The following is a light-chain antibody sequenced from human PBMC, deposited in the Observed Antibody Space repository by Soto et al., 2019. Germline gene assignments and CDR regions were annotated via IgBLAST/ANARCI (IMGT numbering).Light chain of an antibody. Sequence: EIVLTQSPGTLSLSPGERATLSCRASQAISSKCLVWYQGKSGRAPRVLIHSASIRATDIPGRFSGGGSGTDLSLTSSRLQREDFSVYYGQQCGSPPFTCGPGTKVDI. CDR3: QQCGSPPFT. CDR2: SAS. CDR1: QAISSKC. V-gene: IGKV3-20*01. J-gene: IGKJ3*01.